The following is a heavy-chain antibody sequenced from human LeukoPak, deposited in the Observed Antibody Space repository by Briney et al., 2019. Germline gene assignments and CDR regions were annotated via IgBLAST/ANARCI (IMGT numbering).Heavy chain of an antibody. V-gene: IGHV3-23*01. CDR2: ISGSGGST. J-gene: IGHJ4*02. D-gene: IGHD3-22*01. Sequence: PGGSLRLSCAASGLTFSSYAMSWVRQAPGKGLEWVSAISGSGGSTYYADSVKGRFTISRGNSKNTLYLQMNSLRAEDTAVYYCAKEGYYYDSSGYYYRSDYFDYWGQGTLVTVSS. CDR1: GLTFSSYA. CDR3: AKEGYYYDSSGYYYRSDYFDY.